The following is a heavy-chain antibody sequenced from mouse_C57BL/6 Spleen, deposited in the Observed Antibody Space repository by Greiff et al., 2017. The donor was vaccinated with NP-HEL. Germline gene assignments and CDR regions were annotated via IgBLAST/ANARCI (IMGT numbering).Heavy chain of an antibody. Sequence: VQLQQSGPELVKPGASVKISCKASGYAFSSSWMNWVKQRPGKGLEWIGRIYPGDGDTNYNGKFKGKATLTADKSSSTAYMQLSSLTSEDSAVYFCARNYGSSYFDYWGQGTTLTVSS. V-gene: IGHV1-82*01. CDR3: ARNYGSSYFDY. J-gene: IGHJ2*01. CDR2: IYPGDGDT. CDR1: GYAFSSSW. D-gene: IGHD1-1*01.